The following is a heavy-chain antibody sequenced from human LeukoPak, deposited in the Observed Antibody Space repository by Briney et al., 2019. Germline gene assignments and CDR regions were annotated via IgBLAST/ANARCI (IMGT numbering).Heavy chain of an antibody. J-gene: IGHJ4*02. V-gene: IGHV3-23*01. CDR1: GFTFSSYA. D-gene: IGHD3-10*01. Sequence: AGGSLRLSCAASGFTFSSYAMSWVRQAPGKGLEWVSTISGSGDSTYYADSVKGRFTISRDNSKDTLYLQMNSLRAEDTAVYYCASSKVRGVIAYWGQGTLVTVSS. CDR3: ASSKVRGVIAY. CDR2: ISGSGDST.